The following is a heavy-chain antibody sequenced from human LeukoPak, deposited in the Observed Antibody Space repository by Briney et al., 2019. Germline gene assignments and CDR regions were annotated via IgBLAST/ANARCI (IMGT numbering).Heavy chain of an antibody. D-gene: IGHD6-19*01. V-gene: IGHV4-59*01. CDR1: GGSISSYY. Sequence: SETLSLTCTVSGGSISSYYWSWIRQPPGKGLEWIGYIYYSGSTNYNPSLKSRVTISVDTSKNQFSLKLSSVPAADTAVYYCARDGAKYSSGWYGGYYYYGMDVWGQGTTVTVSS. CDR2: IYYSGST. CDR3: ARDGAKYSSGWYGGYYYYGMDV. J-gene: IGHJ6*02.